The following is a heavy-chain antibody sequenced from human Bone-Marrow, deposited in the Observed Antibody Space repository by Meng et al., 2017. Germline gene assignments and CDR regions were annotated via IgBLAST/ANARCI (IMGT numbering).Heavy chain of an antibody. Sequence: SVKVSCKASGGTFSSYAISWVRQAPGQGLEWMGGIIPIFGTANYAQKFQGRVTITTDESTSTAYMELSSLRSEDTAVYYCARDRCRGGSCYRGDYYYYGMDVWGQGTTVTVSS. CDR1: GGTFSSYA. CDR3: ARDRCRGGSCYRGDYYYYGMDV. V-gene: IGHV1-69*05. J-gene: IGHJ6*02. CDR2: IIPIFGTA. D-gene: IGHD2-15*01.